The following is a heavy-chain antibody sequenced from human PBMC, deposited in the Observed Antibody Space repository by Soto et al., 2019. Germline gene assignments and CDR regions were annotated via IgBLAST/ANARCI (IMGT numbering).Heavy chain of an antibody. CDR2: IYSGGST. V-gene: IGHV3-66*01. CDR1: GFTVSSNY. Sequence: EVQLVESGGGLVQPGGSLRLSCAASGFTVSSNYMSWVRQAPGKGREWVSVIYSGGSTYYADSVKGRFTISRDNSKNTLYLQMNSLRAEDTAVYYCAREQADWGGDCPDTLDYLDYWGQGTLVTVSS. CDR3: AREQADWGGDCPDTLDYLDY. J-gene: IGHJ4*02. D-gene: IGHD2-21*02.